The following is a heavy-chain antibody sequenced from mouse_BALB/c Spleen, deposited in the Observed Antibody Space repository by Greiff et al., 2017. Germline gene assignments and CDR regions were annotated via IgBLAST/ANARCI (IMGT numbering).Heavy chain of an antibody. CDR2: IDPANGNT. V-gene: IGHV14-3*02. Sequence: VHVKQSGAELVKPGASVKLSCTASGFNIKDTYMHWVKQRPEQGLEWIGRIDPANGNTKYDPKFQGKATITADTSSNTAYLQLSSLTSEDTAVYYCATALDYWGQGTTLTVSS. J-gene: IGHJ2*01. CDR1: GFNIKDTY. CDR3: ATALDY.